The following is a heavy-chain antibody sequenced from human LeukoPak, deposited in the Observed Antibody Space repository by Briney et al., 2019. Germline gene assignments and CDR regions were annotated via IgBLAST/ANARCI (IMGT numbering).Heavy chain of an antibody. D-gene: IGHD3-10*01. CDR1: GFTFSSYA. J-gene: IGHJ4*02. CDR2: ISGSGGST. CDR3: AKDGPRGQYGSGSYSFDY. Sequence: GGSLRLSCAASGFTFSSYAMSWVRQAPGKGLEWVSAISGSGGSTYYADSVKGRFTISRDNSKNTLYLQMNSLRAEDTAVYYCAKDGPRGQYGSGSYSFDYWGQGTLVTVSS. V-gene: IGHV3-23*01.